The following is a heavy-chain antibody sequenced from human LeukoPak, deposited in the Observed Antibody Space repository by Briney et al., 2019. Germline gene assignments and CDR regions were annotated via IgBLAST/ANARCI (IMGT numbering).Heavy chain of an antibody. D-gene: IGHD6-6*01. CDR2: ISTSGYT. V-gene: IGHV4-4*07. CDR1: GDSFTTYY. J-gene: IGHJ4*02. CDR3: ARDKFSSSYDF. Sequence: SETLSLTCTVSGDSFTTYYWSWIRRPAGKGVGWIGRISTSGYTNYIPSLKSRLTMSIDTSKNQFSLKLTSVTAADTAVYYCARDKFSSSYDFWGQGTLVTVSS.